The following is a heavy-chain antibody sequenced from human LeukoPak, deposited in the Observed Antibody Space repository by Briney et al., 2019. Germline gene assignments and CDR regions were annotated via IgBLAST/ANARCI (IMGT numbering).Heavy chain of an antibody. Sequence: ASVKVSCKASGYTFTGYYMHWVRQAPGQGLGWMGWINPNSGGTNYAQKFQGRVTMTRDTSISTAYMELSRLRSDDTAVYYCARGGSLTGTHYGMVVWGQGTTVTVSS. CDR1: GYTFTGYY. D-gene: IGHD1-20*01. CDR3: ARGGSLTGTHYGMVV. J-gene: IGHJ6*02. V-gene: IGHV1-2*02. CDR2: INPNSGGT.